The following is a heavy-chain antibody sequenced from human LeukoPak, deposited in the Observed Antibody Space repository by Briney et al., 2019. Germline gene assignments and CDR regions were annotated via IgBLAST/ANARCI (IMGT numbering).Heavy chain of an antibody. J-gene: IGHJ4*02. Sequence: LPGGSLRLSCAASGFTFSSYAMSWVRQAPGKGLEWVSAISGSGGSTYYADSVKGRFTISRDNSKNTLYLQMNSLRAEDTAVYYCANFGVNGVGARRGMSFDYWGQGTLVTVSS. CDR3: ANFGVNGVGARRGMSFDY. CDR2: ISGSGGST. CDR1: GFTFSSYA. V-gene: IGHV3-23*01. D-gene: IGHD1-26*01.